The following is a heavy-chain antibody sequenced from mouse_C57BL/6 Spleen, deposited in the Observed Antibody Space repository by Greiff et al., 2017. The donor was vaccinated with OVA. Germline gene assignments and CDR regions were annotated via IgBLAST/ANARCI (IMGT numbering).Heavy chain of an antibody. CDR2: IDPSDSYT. CDR3: ARTSSSNFDV. CDR1: GYTFTSYW. V-gene: IGHV1-69*01. D-gene: IGHD2-5*01. J-gene: IGHJ1*03. Sequence: QVQLQQSGAELVMPGASVKLSCKASGYTFTSYWMHWVKQRPGQGLEWIGEIDPSDSYTNYNQKFKGKSTLTVDKSSSTAYMQLSSLTSEDSAVYYCARTSSSNFDVWGTGTTVTVSS.